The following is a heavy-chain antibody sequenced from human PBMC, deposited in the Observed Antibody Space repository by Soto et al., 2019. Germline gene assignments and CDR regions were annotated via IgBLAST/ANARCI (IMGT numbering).Heavy chain of an antibody. CDR3: ARHSYSSSSPYFDY. Sequence: SGPTLVNPSQTVTLTCTFSGFSLTASGVGVGWIRQPPGKALEWLALLYWDDDKYYSTSLQTRLTITKDTSKNQVVLTMTNMDPVDTATYYCARHSYSSSSPYFDYWGQGTLVTVSS. CDR1: GFSLTASGVG. CDR2: LYWDDDK. D-gene: IGHD6-6*01. V-gene: IGHV2-70*12. J-gene: IGHJ4*02.